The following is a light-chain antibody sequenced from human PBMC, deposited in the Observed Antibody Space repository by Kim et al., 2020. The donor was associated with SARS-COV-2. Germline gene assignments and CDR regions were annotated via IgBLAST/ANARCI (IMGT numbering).Light chain of an antibody. CDR3: QQYDNWTPVT. CDR1: QSVSSN. V-gene: IGKV3-15*01. J-gene: IGKJ5*01. Sequence: CPGERATLSCRASQSVSSNLAWYQQKPGQAPRLLIYGASTRANGIPARFSGSESGTEFTLTISSLQSADFAVYYCQQYDNWTPVTFGQGTRLEIK. CDR2: GAS.